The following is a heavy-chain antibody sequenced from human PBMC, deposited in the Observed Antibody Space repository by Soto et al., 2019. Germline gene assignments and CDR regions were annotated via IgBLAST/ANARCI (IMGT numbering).Heavy chain of an antibody. CDR3: AKDRRAGGNSAFYFDF. CDR1: GFKFSNYA. D-gene: IGHD3-16*01. V-gene: IGHV3-23*01. J-gene: IGHJ4*02. Sequence: PGGFLRLSCAASGFKFSNYAMSWVRQAPGKGLEWVSLISATGGGTYYADSVKGRFTISRDNSHNTLYLQVHSLTAEDTAVYYCAKDRRAGGNSAFYFDFWGQGAQVTVS. CDR2: ISATGGGT.